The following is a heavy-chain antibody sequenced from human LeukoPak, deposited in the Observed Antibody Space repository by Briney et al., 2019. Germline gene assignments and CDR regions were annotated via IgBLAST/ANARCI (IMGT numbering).Heavy chain of an antibody. CDR1: GGSFSGYY. J-gene: IGHJ4*02. Sequence: PSETLSLTCAVYGGSFSGYYWSWIRQPPGKGLEWIGEINHSGSTNYNPSLKSRVTISVDTSKNQFSLKLSSVTAADTAVYYCARHSGGYSYGLHYFDYWGQGTLVTVSS. D-gene: IGHD5-18*01. CDR2: INHSGST. CDR3: ARHSGGYSYGLHYFDY. V-gene: IGHV4-34*01.